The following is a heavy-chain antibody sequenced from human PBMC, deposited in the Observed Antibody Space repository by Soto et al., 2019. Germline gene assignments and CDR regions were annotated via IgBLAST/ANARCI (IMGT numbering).Heavy chain of an antibody. J-gene: IGHJ4*02. CDR3: ARDPVTSD. CDR1: GFTLSNFY. CDR2: IKGDGSDA. Sequence: EVQLVESGGGLVQPGGSPRLSCAASGFTLSNFYISWVRQAPGKGLEWLGNIKGDGSDAHYVDSVKGRFTISRDNAGNSIYLQMNNLRAEDTAMYYCARDPVTSDWGQGTLVTVSS. V-gene: IGHV3-7*03.